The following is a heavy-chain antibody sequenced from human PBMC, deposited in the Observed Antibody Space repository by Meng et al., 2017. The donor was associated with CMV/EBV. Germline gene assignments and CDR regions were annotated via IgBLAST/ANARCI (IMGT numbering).Heavy chain of an antibody. CDR1: GGSFSGYD. Sequence: EALQQGGAGLLKLTETLSPTCDVYGGSFSGYDWSGIRQPQGKGLEWIGEINHSGSTNYNPSLKSRVTISVDTSKNQFSLKLGSVTAADTAVYYCARVWDSGWDYWGQGTLVTVSS. CDR3: ARVWDSGWDY. D-gene: IGHD3-22*01. V-gene: IGHV4-34*01. J-gene: IGHJ4*02. CDR2: INHSGST.